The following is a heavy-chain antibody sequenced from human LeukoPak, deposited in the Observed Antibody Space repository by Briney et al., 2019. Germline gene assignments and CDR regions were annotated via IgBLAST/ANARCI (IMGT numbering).Heavy chain of an antibody. CDR1: GSTFTSYG. CDR3: ARDIALLRYFDWLAEEDAFDI. CDR2: ISASNGIT. J-gene: IGHJ3*02. D-gene: IGHD3-9*01. Sequence: GASVKVSCKASGSTFTSYGISWVRQAPGQGLEWMGWISASNGITNYAQKLQARVTMTTDTSTSTAYMELRSLRSDDTAVYYCARDIALLRYFDWLAEEDAFDIWGQGTMVTASS. V-gene: IGHV1-18*01.